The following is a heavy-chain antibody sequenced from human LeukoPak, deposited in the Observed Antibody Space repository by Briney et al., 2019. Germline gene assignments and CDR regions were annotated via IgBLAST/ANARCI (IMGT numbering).Heavy chain of an antibody. Sequence: SEALSLTCTVSGGSISSYYWSWIRQPPGKGLEWIGYIYYSGSTNYNPSLKSRVTISVLTSKNQFSLKLSSVTAADTAVYYCATLGQARGYSYGPVDYWGEGSLVTVSS. V-gene: IGHV4-59*08. J-gene: IGHJ4*02. CDR2: IYYSGST. CDR3: ATLGQARGYSYGPVDY. D-gene: IGHD5-18*01. CDR1: GGSISSYY.